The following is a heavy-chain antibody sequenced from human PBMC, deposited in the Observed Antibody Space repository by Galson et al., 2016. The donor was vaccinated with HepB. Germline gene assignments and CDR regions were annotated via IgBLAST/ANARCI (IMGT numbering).Heavy chain of an antibody. D-gene: IGHD4-17*01. CDR3: ARSSYADVSWFDY. V-gene: IGHV2-70*01. Sequence: PALVKPTQTLTLTCTFSGFSLSTSGMCVNWTRQPPGKALEWLALIDWDDDKYYTTSLKTRLTISKVTSKNQVVLTMTNMDPVDTAPYYCARSSYADVSWFDYWGQGTLVTVSS. J-gene: IGHJ4*02. CDR1: GFSLSTSGMC. CDR2: IDWDDDK.